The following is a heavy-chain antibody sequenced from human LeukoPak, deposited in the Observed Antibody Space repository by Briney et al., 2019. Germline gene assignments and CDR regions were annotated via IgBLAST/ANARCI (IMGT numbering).Heavy chain of an antibody. CDR1: GFIFRNYG. D-gene: IGHD3-22*01. V-gene: IGHV3-33*01. CDR3: ARGNYYDRSGLDY. CDR2: IYSDGGDK. Sequence: PGGSLRLSCGASGFIFRNYGMHWVRQAPGKGLQWVAVIYSDGGDKNTADSVRGRFTISRDNSQNALYLQMNSLRAEDTAVYYCARGNYYDRSGLDYWGQGTLVTVSS. J-gene: IGHJ4*02.